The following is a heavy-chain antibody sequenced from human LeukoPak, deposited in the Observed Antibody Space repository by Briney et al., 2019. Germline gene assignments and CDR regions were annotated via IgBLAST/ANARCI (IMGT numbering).Heavy chain of an antibody. CDR1: GFTFSHYG. J-gene: IGHJ4*02. CDR2: IWSDGSNQ. CDR3: AEDQAIEWESHFDY. D-gene: IGHD1-26*01. Sequence: PGRSLRLSCAASGFTFSHYGMHWVRQAPGKGLEWVAVIWSDGSNQNYVDSVKGRFTISRDNPKNTLYLQMNSLRAEDTAVYYCAEDQAIEWESHFDYWGQGILVTVSS. V-gene: IGHV3-33*06.